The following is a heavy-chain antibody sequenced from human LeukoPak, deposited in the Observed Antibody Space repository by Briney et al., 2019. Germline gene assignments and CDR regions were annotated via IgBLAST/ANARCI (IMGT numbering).Heavy chain of an antibody. CDR1: GFTFSSYE. Sequence: PGGSLRLSCAASGFTFSSYEMNWVRQAPGKGLEWVSYISSSGSTIYYADSVKGRFTISRDNAKNSLYLQMNSLRAEDTAVYYCARLGYGILTGYSHAMDVWGKGTTVTISS. D-gene: IGHD3-9*01. J-gene: IGHJ6*04. V-gene: IGHV3-48*03. CDR2: ISSSGSTI. CDR3: ARLGYGILTGYSHAMDV.